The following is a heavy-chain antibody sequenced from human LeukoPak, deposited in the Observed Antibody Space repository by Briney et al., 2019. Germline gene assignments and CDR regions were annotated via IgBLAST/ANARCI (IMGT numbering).Heavy chain of an antibody. D-gene: IGHD3-3*01. CDR2: INTNTGNP. V-gene: IGHV7-4-1*02. CDR3: ARARYYDFWSGYSGDSNDAFDI. Sequence: GASVKVSCKASGYTFTSYAMNWVRQAPGQGLEWMGWINTNTGNPTYAQGFTGRFVFSLDTSVSTAYLQISSLKAEDTAVYYCARARYYDFWSGYSGDSNDAFDIWGQGTMVTVSS. J-gene: IGHJ3*02. CDR1: GYTFTSYA.